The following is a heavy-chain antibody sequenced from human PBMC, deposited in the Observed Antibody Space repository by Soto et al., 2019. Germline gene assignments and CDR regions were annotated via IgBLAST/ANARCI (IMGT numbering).Heavy chain of an antibody. D-gene: IGHD2-2*01. CDR2: IYYSGIT. CDR3: ARGSDIVVVPAGTWFDP. J-gene: IGHJ5*02. Sequence: SETLCLTCPVSDGSISSGCCHWSWIRQHPGKGLEWIGYIYYSGITYYNPSLKSRVSISVDTAKNQFSLKLRSVTAADTAVYHCARGSDIVVVPAGTWFDPWGQGTLVTVSS. V-gene: IGHV4-31*03. CDR1: DGSISSGCCH.